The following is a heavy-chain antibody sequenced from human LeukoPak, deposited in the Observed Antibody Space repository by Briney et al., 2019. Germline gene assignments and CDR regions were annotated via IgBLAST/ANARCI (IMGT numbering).Heavy chain of an antibody. CDR3: ATDLVRGVMGY. CDR1: GGSISSGGHY. Sequence: SQTLSLTCTVSGGSISSGGHYWRWTRQHPGKGLEWIGHIYNSGGTYYNPSLKSRVTISVDTSKNQFSLKLSSVTAADTAVYYCATDLVRGVMGYWGQGTLVTVSS. J-gene: IGHJ4*02. D-gene: IGHD3-10*01. V-gene: IGHV4-31*03. CDR2: IYNSGGT.